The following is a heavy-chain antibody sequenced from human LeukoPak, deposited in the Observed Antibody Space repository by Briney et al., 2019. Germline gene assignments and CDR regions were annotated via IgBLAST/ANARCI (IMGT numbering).Heavy chain of an antibody. J-gene: IGHJ4*02. CDR1: GGSISSSSYY. Sequence: SETLSLTCTVSGGSISSSSYYWGWIRQPPGKGLEWIGSIYYSGSTYYNPSLKSRVTISVDTSKNQFSLKLSSVTAADTAVYYCARHETYVWGSYRSQGYFDYWGQGTLVTVSS. D-gene: IGHD3-16*02. CDR2: IYYSGST. CDR3: ARHETYVWGSYRSQGYFDY. V-gene: IGHV4-39*01.